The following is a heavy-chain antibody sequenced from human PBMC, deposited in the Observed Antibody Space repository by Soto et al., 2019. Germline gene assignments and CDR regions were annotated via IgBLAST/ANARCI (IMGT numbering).Heavy chain of an antibody. CDR2: ISAYNGNT. CDR1: GYTFTSYG. D-gene: IGHD3-3*01. CDR3: ARDHRITIFGVVIIVPMDV. J-gene: IGHJ6*04. Sequence: ASVKVSCKASGYTFTSYGISWVRQAPGRGLEWMGWISAYNGNTNYAQKLQGRVTMTTDTSTSTAYMELRSLRSDDTAVYYCARDHRITIFGVVIIVPMDVWGKGTTVTVSS. V-gene: IGHV1-18*01.